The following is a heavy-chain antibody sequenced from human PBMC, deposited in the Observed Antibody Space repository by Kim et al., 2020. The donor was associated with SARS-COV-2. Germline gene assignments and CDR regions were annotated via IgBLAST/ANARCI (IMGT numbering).Heavy chain of an antibody. Sequence: SETLSLTCTVSGGSISSSSYYWGWIRQPPGKGLEWIGSIYYSGSTYYNPSLKSRVTISVDTSKNQFSLKLSSVTAADTAVYYCATVAATVYYYYGMDVWGQGTTVTVSS. J-gene: IGHJ6*02. CDR1: GGSISSSSYY. V-gene: IGHV4-39*07. CDR3: ATVAATVYYYYGMDV. D-gene: IGHD2-15*01. CDR2: IYYSGST.